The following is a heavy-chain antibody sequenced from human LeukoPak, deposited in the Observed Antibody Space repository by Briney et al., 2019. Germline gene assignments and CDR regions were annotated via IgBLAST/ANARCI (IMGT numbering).Heavy chain of an antibody. Sequence: GGSLRLSCAASGFTFSDYYMSWVRQAPGKGLEWVSYISSSGSTIYYADSVKGRFTISRDNAKNSLYLQMNSLRAEDSAVYYCAKVPSLVPPSPFDYWGQGTLVTVSS. CDR2: ISSSGSTI. J-gene: IGHJ4*02. CDR1: GFTFSDYY. V-gene: IGHV3-11*01. D-gene: IGHD4-23*01. CDR3: AKVPSLVPPSPFDY.